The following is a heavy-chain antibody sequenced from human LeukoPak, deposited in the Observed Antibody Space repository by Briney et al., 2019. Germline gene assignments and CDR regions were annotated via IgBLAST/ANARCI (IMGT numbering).Heavy chain of an antibody. CDR2: INPSGGST. CDR3: ARRAYSGNYPLGY. V-gene: IGHV1-46*01. J-gene: IGHJ4*02. CDR1: GYTFTGYY. D-gene: IGHD1-26*01. Sequence: GASVKVSCKASGYTFTGYYIHWVRQAPGQGLEWMGIINPSGGSTSYAQKFQARVTMTRGTSTSTVYMELSSLRSEDTAVYYCARRAYSGNYPLGYWGQGTLVTVSS.